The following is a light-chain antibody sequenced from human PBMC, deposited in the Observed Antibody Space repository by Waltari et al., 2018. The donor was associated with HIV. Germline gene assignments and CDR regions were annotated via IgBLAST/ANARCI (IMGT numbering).Light chain of an antibody. CDR2: EVA. J-gene: IGLJ2*01. V-gene: IGLV2-14*01. CDR3: SSYTGTSTLV. Sequence: QSALTQPASVSGSPGQSISMSCTGPSSDVGGYNFVSWYQQHPGKVPKLIIYEVANRPSGVSDRFSGSKSGNTASLTISGLQAEDEADYYCSSYTGTSTLVFGGGTKLTVL. CDR1: SSDVGGYNF.